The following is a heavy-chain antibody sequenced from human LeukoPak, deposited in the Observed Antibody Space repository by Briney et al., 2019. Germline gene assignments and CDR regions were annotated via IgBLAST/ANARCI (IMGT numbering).Heavy chain of an antibody. CDR1: GGSISSYY. CDR2: IYYSGST. J-gene: IGHJ5*02. CDR3: ARAGTTLGFDP. D-gene: IGHD3-9*01. Sequence: SETLSLTCTVSGGSISSYYWSWIRQPPGKGLEWIGYIYYSGSTDYNPSLKSRVTISVDTSKNQFSLKLSSVTAADTAVYYCARAGTTLGFDPWGQGTLVAVSS. V-gene: IGHV4-59*01.